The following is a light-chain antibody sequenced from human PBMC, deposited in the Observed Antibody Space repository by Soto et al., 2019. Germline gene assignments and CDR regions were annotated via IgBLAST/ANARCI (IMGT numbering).Light chain of an antibody. CDR1: QGISSY. CDR3: QHYNSYSEA. V-gene: IGKV1-8*01. J-gene: IGKJ1*01. Sequence: AIRMTQAASSLSASTGYRVTITCRASQGISSYLAWYQQKPGKAPKLLIYAASTLQSGVPSRFSGSGSGTEFTLTISSLQPDDFATYYCQHYNSYSEAFGQGTKVDIK. CDR2: AAS.